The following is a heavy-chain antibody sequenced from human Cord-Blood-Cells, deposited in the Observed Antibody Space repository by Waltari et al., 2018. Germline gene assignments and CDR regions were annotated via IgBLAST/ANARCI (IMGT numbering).Heavy chain of an antibody. CDR1: GCSISSSSYY. CDR2: IYYSGST. CDR3: ARAGYSYGYFDY. D-gene: IGHD5-18*01. Sequence: QLQLQESGPGLVKPSETLSLTCPVSGCSISSSSYYWGWIRQPPGKGLEWIGSIYYSGSTYYNPSLKSRVTISVDTSKNQFSLKLSSVTAADTAVYYCARAGYSYGYFDYWGQGTLVTVSS. V-gene: IGHV4-39*01. J-gene: IGHJ4*02.